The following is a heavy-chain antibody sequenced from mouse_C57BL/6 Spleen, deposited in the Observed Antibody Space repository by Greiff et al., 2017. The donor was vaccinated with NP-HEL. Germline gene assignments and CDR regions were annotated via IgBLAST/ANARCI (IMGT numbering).Heavy chain of an antibody. V-gene: IGHV1-19*01. J-gene: IGHJ1*03. D-gene: IGHD2-3*01. CDR3: ASDDGYRYFDV. Sequence: VQLQQSGPVLVKPGASVKMSCKASGYTFTDYYMNWVKQSHGKSLEWIGVINPYNGGTSYNQKFKGKATLTVDKSSSTAYMELNSLTSEDSAVYYCASDDGYRYFDVWGTGTTVTVSS. CDR1: GYTFTDYY. CDR2: INPYNGGT.